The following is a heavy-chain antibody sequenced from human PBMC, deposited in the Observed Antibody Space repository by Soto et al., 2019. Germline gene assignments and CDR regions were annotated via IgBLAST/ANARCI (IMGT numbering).Heavy chain of an antibody. CDR2: IYYSGST. CDR1: GGSISSSSYY. J-gene: IGHJ5*02. CDR3: ARGYYDSSGYYGRVDNWFDP. V-gene: IGHV4-39*01. D-gene: IGHD3-22*01. Sequence: SETLSLTCTVSGGSISSSSYYWGWIRQPPGKGLEWIGSIYYSGSTYYSPSLKSRVTISVDTSKNQFSLKLSSVTAADTAVYYCARGYYDSSGYYGRVDNWFDPWGQGTLVTVSS.